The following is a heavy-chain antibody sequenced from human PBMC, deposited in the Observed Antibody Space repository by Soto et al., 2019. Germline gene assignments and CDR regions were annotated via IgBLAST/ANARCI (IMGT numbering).Heavy chain of an antibody. J-gene: IGHJ6*02. V-gene: IGHV3-23*01. Sequence: EVQLLESGGGLVQPGGSLRLSCAASGFTFSNYAMTWVRQAPGKGLEWVSAISGSGGSTYYADSVKGRFTISRDNSKNTLYLQMNSLRAEDTAVYYCAKDKVVGSSAPDYYYYGMDVWGQGTTVTVSS. D-gene: IGHD6-6*01. CDR2: ISGSGGST. CDR3: AKDKVVGSSAPDYYYYGMDV. CDR1: GFTFSNYA.